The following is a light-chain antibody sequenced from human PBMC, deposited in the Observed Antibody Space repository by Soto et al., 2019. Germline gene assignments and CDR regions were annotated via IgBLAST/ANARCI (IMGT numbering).Light chain of an antibody. Sequence: AIQMTQSPSSLSASVGDRVTITCRASQGVRNDLGWYQQKPGKAPKLLIYAASSLKSGVPSRFSGSGSGTDFTLTISSLQPEDFATYYCLQDYNYPRTFGQGTKVEIK. CDR1: QGVRND. CDR3: LQDYNYPRT. CDR2: AAS. J-gene: IGKJ1*01. V-gene: IGKV1-6*01.